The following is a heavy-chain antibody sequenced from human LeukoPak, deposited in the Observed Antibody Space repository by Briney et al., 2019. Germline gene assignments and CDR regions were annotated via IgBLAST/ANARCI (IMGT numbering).Heavy chain of an antibody. CDR1: EFPFSFYE. V-gene: IGHV3-48*03. Sequence: PGGTLRLSCAVSEFPFSFYEMNWVRQAPGKGLERVSNICSSGTTRYYADSVKGRFSISRDNAKSSLYLQMNSLRVEDTAVYYCALLAVASDFDYWGQGALVTVSS. J-gene: IGHJ4*02. CDR2: ICSSGTTR. CDR3: ALLAVASDFDY. D-gene: IGHD6-19*01.